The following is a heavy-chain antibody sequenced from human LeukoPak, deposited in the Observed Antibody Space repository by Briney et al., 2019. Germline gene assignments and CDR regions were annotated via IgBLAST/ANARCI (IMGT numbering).Heavy chain of an antibody. Sequence: SETLSLTCTVSGGSISSYYWSWIRQPAGKGLEWIGRIYTSGSTNYNPSLKSRVTMSVDTSKNQFSLKLSSVTAADTAVYYCARHDKTYDFWSGYYSGYYYYYYMDVWGKGTTVTVSS. V-gene: IGHV4-4*07. J-gene: IGHJ6*03. CDR3: ARHDKTYDFWSGYYSGYYYYYYMDV. CDR1: GGSISSYY. D-gene: IGHD3-3*01. CDR2: IYTSGST.